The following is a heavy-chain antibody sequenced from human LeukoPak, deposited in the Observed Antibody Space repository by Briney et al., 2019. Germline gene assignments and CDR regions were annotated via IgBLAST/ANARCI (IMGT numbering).Heavy chain of an antibody. J-gene: IGHJ4*02. CDR3: AKERGDSSGYYLDY. D-gene: IGHD3-22*01. CDR2: ISGSGGST. CDR1: GFTFSSYA. Sequence: GGSLRLSCAASGFTFSSYAMSWVRQAPGKGLEWVSGISGSGGSTYYADSVKGRFTISRDNSKNTLYLQMNSLRAEDTAVYYCAKERGDSSGYYLDYWGQGTLVTASS. V-gene: IGHV3-23*01.